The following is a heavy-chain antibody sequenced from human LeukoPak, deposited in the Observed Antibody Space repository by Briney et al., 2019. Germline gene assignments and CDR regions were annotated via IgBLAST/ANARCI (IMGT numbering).Heavy chain of an antibody. Sequence: GGSLRLSCGGSGSTFSNAWMNWVRQAPGKGLEWVGRIKSKVDGGTIDYAAPVKGRFTISRDDSKTTCYLQMNSLKTEDTAVYYCATGGYYLDYWGQGILVTISS. CDR1: GSTFSNAW. D-gene: IGHD3-16*01. J-gene: IGHJ4*02. CDR2: IKSKVDGGTI. CDR3: ATGGYYLDY. V-gene: IGHV3-15*07.